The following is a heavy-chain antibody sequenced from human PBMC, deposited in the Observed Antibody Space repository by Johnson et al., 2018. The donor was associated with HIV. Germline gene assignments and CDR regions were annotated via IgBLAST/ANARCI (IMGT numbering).Heavy chain of an antibody. CDR1: GFTFSDYY. CDR3: ARAGHYDYVWGSYRHDAFDI. J-gene: IGHJ3*02. CDR2: ISSSGSTI. D-gene: IGHD3-16*02. V-gene: IGHV3-11*04. Sequence: QVQLVESGGGVVKPGGSLRLSCAASGFTFSDYYMSWIRQAPGKGLEWVSYISSSGSTIYYADSVKGRFTISRANAKNSLYLQMNSLRAEDTAVYYCARAGHYDYVWGSYRHDAFDIWGQGTMVTVSS.